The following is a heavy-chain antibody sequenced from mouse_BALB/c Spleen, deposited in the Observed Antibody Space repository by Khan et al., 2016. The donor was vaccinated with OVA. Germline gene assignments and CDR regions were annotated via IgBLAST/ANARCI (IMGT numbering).Heavy chain of an antibody. Sequence: EVELVESGPGLVKPSQSLFLTCTVTGYSITSGYAWNWIRQFPGNKLEWMGYISYSGGTSYNPSLKSRISITRDTSKNQFFLQLNSVTTEATATYYCARGNYYGYYFDYWGQGTPLTVSS. CDR2: ISYSGGT. CDR3: ARGNYYGYYFDY. J-gene: IGHJ2*01. V-gene: IGHV3-2*02. D-gene: IGHD1-1*01. CDR1: GYSITSGYA.